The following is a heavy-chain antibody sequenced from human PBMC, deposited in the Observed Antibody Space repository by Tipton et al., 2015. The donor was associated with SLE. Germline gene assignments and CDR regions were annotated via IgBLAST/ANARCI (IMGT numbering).Heavy chain of an antibody. J-gene: IGHJ6*03. CDR1: GFTFGDYA. D-gene: IGHD2-21*01. CDR3: ARAQATYSLVNYMDV. CDR2: IRSKAYGGTT. Sequence: SLRLSCTASGFTFGDYAMSWVRQAPGKGLEWVGFIRSKAYGGTTEYAASVKGRFTISRDDSKSIAYLQMNSLRAEDTAVYYCARAQATYSLVNYMDVWGKGTTVTVSS. V-gene: IGHV3-49*04.